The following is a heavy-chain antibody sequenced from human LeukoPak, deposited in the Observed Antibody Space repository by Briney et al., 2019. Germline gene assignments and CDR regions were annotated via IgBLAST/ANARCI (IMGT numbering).Heavy chain of an antibody. J-gene: IGHJ4*02. CDR3: ARESPGSGSYYNEGFDY. Sequence: ASVKVSCKASGGTFSSYAISWVRQAPGQGLEWMGRIIPIFGTANYAQKFQGRVTITTDGSTSTAYMELSSLRSEDTAVYYCARESPGSGSYYNEGFDYWGQGTLVTVSS. D-gene: IGHD3-10*01. V-gene: IGHV1-69*05. CDR2: IIPIFGTA. CDR1: GGTFSSYA.